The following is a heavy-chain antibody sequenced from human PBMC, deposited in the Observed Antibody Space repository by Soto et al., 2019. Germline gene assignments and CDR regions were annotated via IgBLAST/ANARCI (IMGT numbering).Heavy chain of an antibody. CDR3: ARHHVRGRTIAGAAEF. Sequence: ASETLSLTCAVYGGSLSGYYWSWIRQPPGKALEWIGEFNHSGDTNYNPSLKSRVTISVDTSKNQPFLNLSSVTAADTAMYYCARHHVRGRTIAGAAEFWGQGTLVTVSS. CDR2: FNHSGDT. CDR1: GGSLSGYY. V-gene: IGHV4-34*01. D-gene: IGHD1-26*01. J-gene: IGHJ4*02.